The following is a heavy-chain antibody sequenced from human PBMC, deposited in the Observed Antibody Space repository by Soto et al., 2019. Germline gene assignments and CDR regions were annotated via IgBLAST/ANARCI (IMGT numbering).Heavy chain of an antibody. V-gene: IGHV4-59*01. CDR1: GGSISSYY. J-gene: IGHJ3*02. CDR2: IYYSGST. CDR3: ARGRGSSGYYRGGAFDI. D-gene: IGHD3-22*01. Sequence: LSLTCTVSGGSISSYYWSWIRQPPGKGLEWIGYIYYSGSTNYNPSLKSRVTISVDTSKNQFSLKLSSVTAADTAVYYCARGRGSSGYYRGGAFDIWGQGTMVTVSS.